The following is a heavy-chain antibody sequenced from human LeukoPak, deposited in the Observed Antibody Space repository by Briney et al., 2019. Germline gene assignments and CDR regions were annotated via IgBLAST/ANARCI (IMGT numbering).Heavy chain of an antibody. CDR3: AGGVGWVFDL. CDR1: GFTFSDYY. CDR2: IKQDGSEK. V-gene: IGHV3-7*01. J-gene: IGHJ2*01. Sequence: GGSLRLSCAASGFTFSDYYMSWIRQAPGKGLEWVANIKQDGSEKYYVDSVKGRFTISRDNAKNSLYLQMNSLRAEDTAVYYCAGGVGWVFDLWGRGTLVTVSS. D-gene: IGHD3-10*01.